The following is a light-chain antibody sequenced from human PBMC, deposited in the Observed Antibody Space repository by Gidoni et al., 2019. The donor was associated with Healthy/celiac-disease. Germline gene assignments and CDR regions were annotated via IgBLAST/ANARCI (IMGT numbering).Light chain of an antibody. V-gene: IGKV3-20*01. CDR2: GAS. CDR3: QQYGSSQGLT. CDR1: QSVSSSY. Sequence: EIVLPQSPGTLSLSPGERATLSCRGRQSVSSSYLAWYQQKPGQAPRLLIDGASSRATGIPDRCSGSGSGTDFTLTISRLEPEDFAVYYCQQYGSSQGLTFGGGTKVEIK. J-gene: IGKJ4*01.